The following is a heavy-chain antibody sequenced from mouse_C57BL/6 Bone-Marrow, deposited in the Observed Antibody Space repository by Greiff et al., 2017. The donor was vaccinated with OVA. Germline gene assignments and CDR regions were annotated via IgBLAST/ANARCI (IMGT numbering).Heavy chain of an antibody. CDR1: GYSFTDYN. CDR3: ARSYYYGSNHYFDY. V-gene: IGHV1-39*01. J-gene: IGHJ2*01. D-gene: IGHD1-1*01. Sequence: HLVESGPELVKPGASVKISCKASGYSFTDYNMNWVKQSNGKSLEWIGVINPNYGPTSYNQKFKGKATLTVDQSTSTAYMQLNSLTSEDSAVYYGARSYYYGSNHYFDYGGQGTTLTVSS. CDR2: INPNYGPT.